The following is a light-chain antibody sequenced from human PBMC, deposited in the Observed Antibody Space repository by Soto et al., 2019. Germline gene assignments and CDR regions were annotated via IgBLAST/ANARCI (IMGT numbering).Light chain of an antibody. CDR3: QQYYSYPLT. CDR2: AAS. J-gene: IGKJ4*01. V-gene: IGKV1-8*01. Sequence: AIRMTQSPSSFSASTGDRVTITCRASQGISSYLAWYQQKPGKAPKLLMYAASTLQSGVPSRFSGSGSGTEFTLTIDCLQSEDFATYYCQQYYSYPLTFGGGTKVEIK. CDR1: QGISSY.